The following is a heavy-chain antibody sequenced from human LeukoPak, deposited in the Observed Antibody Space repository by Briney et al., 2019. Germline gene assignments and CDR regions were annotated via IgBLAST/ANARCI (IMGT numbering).Heavy chain of an antibody. J-gene: IGHJ6*03. CDR1: GYTFTSYG. V-gene: IGHV1-18*01. CDR2: ISAYNGNT. D-gene: IGHD6-19*01. CDR3: ARVEYSSGWPYYYYYYYMDV. Sequence: GASVKVSCKASGYTFTSYGISWVRQAPGQGLEWMGWISAYNGNTNYAQKLQGRVTMTTDTSTSTAYMELRSLRSDDTAVYYCARVEYSSGWPYYYYYYYMDVWGKGTTVTVSS.